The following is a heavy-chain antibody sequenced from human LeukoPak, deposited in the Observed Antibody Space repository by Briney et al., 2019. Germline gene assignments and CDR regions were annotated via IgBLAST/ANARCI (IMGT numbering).Heavy chain of an antibody. CDR2: IYSGGST. Sequence: GGSLRLSCAASGFTVSSNYMSWVRQAPGKGLEWVSVIYSGGSTYYADSVKGRFTISRDNPKNTLYLQMNSLRAEDTAVYYCARVSRSWSDYFDYWGQGTLVTVSS. D-gene: IGHD6-13*01. CDR1: GFTVSSNY. CDR3: ARVSRSWSDYFDY. V-gene: IGHV3-66*02. J-gene: IGHJ4*02.